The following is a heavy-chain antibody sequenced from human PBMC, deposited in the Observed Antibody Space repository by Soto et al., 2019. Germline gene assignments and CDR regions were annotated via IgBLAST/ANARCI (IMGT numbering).Heavy chain of an antibody. J-gene: IGHJ4*02. V-gene: IGHV6-1*01. CDR3: ARVSGWSNYFDY. CDR1: GGRVSSNSAA. D-gene: IGHD6-19*01. Sequence: SQTLSLTCTISGGRVSSNSAACNWIRQSPSRGLEWLGRTYYRSKWYNDYAVSVKSRITINPDTSKNQFSLQLNSVTPEDTAVYYCARVSGWSNYFDYWGQGTLVTVSS. CDR2: TYYRSKWYN.